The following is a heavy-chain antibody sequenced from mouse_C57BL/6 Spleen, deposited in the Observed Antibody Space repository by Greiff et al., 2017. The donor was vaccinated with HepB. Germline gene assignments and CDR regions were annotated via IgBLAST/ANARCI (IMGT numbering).Heavy chain of an antibody. CDR3: TRAYYDGYAMDY. Sequence: EVKLVESGEGLVKPGGSLKLSCAASGFTFSRYAMSWVRQTPEKRLEWVAYISSGGDYIYYADTVKGRFTISRDNARNTLYLQMSSLKSEDTAMYYCTRAYYDGYAMDYWGQGTSVTVSS. V-gene: IGHV5-9-1*02. CDR1: GFTFSRYA. D-gene: IGHD1-1*01. J-gene: IGHJ4*01. CDR2: ISSGGDYI.